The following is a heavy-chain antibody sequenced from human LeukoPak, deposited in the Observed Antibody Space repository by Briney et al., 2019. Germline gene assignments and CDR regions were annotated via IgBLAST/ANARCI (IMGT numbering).Heavy chain of an antibody. CDR1: GGSISSSSHY. Sequence: PSETLSPTCTVSGGSISSSSHYWGWIRQPPGKGLEWIGSIYYSERTYYNPSLKSRVTISVDTSKNQFSLKLSSVTAADTAVYYCARVQSRLSWFDPWGQGTLVTVSS. CDR2: IYYSERT. J-gene: IGHJ5*02. CDR3: ARVQSRLSWFDP. V-gene: IGHV4-39*07.